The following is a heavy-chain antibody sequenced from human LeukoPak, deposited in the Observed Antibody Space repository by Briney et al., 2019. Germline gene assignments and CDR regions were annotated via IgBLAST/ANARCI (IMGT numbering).Heavy chain of an antibody. D-gene: IGHD1-7*01. CDR1: GGSISSSSYY. Sequence: SETLSLTCTVSGGSISSSSYYWGWIRQPPGTGLEWIGSIYYSGSTYYNPSLKSRVTISVDTSKNQFSLKLSSVTAADTAVYYCARSLDWNYGAYYYYYMDVWGKGTTVTVSS. CDR3: ARSLDWNYGAYYYYYMDV. J-gene: IGHJ6*03. V-gene: IGHV4-39*01. CDR2: IYYSGST.